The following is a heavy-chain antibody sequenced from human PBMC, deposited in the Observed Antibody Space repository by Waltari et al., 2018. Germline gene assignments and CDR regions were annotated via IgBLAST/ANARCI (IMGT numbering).Heavy chain of an antibody. CDR1: GCLFSRYW. D-gene: IGHD2-2*01. CDR2: INYDGSQK. Sequence: EVQLVESGGGLVKPGGGLRLSCGASGCLFSRYWMSWVRQTPGKGLEGVANINYDGSQKYYVDSVKGRFTISRDNAKNSVYLQMNSLRVEDTAVYYCAKSRGFEYWGQGTLITVSS. V-gene: IGHV3-7*01. CDR3: AKSRGFEY. J-gene: IGHJ4*02.